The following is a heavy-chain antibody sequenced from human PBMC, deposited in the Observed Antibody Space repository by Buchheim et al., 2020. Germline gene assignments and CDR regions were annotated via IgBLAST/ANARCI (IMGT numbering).Heavy chain of an antibody. J-gene: IGHJ6*02. V-gene: IGHV3-33*01. Sequence: QVQLVESGGGVVQPGRSLRLSCAASGFTFSSYGMHWVRQAPGKGLEWVAVIWYDGSNKYYEDSVKGRFTISRDNSKNTLYLQMNSLRAEDTAVYYCARAPYYYDSSGPDYGMDVWGQGTT. CDR3: ARAPYYYDSSGPDYGMDV. CDR1: GFTFSSYG. CDR2: IWYDGSNK. D-gene: IGHD3-22*01.